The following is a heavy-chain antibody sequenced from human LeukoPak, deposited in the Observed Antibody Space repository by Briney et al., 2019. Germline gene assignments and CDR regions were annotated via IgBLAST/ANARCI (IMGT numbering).Heavy chain of an antibody. CDR3: ARLFIDPITMVRGVIGFGYYYMDV. V-gene: IGHV4-4*02. Sequence: SETLSLTCAVSGGSISSSNWWSWVRQPPGKGLEWIGEIYHSGSTNYNPSLKSRVTISVDKSKNQFSLKLSSVTAADTAVYYCARLFIDPITMVRGVIGFGYYYMDVWGKGTTVTISS. CDR1: GGSISSSNW. CDR2: IYHSGST. D-gene: IGHD3-10*01. J-gene: IGHJ6*03.